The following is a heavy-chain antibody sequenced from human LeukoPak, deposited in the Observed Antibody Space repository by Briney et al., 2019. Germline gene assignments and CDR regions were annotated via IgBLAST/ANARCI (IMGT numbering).Heavy chain of an antibody. Sequence: GISGSGGSTYYAASVKGRFTLYRDNYKKTLYVKMNGLRAEDTAVYYCAKHYSDGITWYFDLWGRGTLVTVSS. CDR3: AKHYSDGITWYFDL. CDR2: ISGSGGST. J-gene: IGHJ2*01. D-gene: IGHD3-22*01. V-gene: IGHV3-23*01.